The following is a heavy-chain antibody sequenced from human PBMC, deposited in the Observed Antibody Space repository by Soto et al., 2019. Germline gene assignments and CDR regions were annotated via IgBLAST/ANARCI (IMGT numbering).Heavy chain of an antibody. CDR3: ARDIGFDYVN. Sequence: GGSLRLSCAVSGFNVMSYWMSWVRQAPGKGLEWVASVKEDGSELYYLHSVRGRFSMTRDSAGNALHLTMNYLSAEDTGVYFCARDIGFDYVNWGQGIPVTVSS. CDR2: VKEDGSEL. D-gene: IGHD3-16*01. CDR1: GFNVMSYW. V-gene: IGHV3-7*01. J-gene: IGHJ4*02.